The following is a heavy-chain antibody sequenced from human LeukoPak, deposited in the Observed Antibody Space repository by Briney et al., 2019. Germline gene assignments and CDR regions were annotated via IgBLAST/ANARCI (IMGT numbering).Heavy chain of an antibody. J-gene: IGHJ4*02. V-gene: IGHV3-23*01. D-gene: IGHD3-22*01. CDR2: ISGSGGST. CDR1: GGSISSYY. CDR3: AKDAHYDILSAGDFDY. Sequence: PSETLSLTCTVSGGSISSYYWSWIRQPPGKGLEWVSAISGSGGSTYYADSVKGRFIISRDNSKNTLYLQMNSLRAEDTAVYYCAKDAHYDILSAGDFDYWGQGTLVTVSS.